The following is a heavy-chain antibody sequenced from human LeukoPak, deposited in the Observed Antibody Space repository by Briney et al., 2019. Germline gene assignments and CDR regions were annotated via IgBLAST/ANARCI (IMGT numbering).Heavy chain of an antibody. CDR3: ARILARQFTSFFDSRPYSYYYMDV. CDR1: GDSISSPSSY. V-gene: IGHV4-39*07. J-gene: IGHJ6*03. D-gene: IGHD3-3*01. CDR2: IHSSGST. Sequence: SETLPLTCTVSGDSISSPSSYWGWIRQPPEKGLEWIATIHSSGSTYSNPSLKSRVTISVHTSKNQLSLKLISLTAADTAVYYCARILARQFTSFFDSRPYSYYYMDVWGKGTTVTVSS.